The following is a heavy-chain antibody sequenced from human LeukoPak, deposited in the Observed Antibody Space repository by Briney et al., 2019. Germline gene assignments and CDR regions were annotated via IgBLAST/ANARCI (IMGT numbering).Heavy chain of an antibody. V-gene: IGHV4-59*01. Sequence: KTSETLSLTCTVSGGSISSYYWSWIRQPPGKGLEWIGYIYYSGSTNYNPSLKSRVTISVDTSKNQFSLKLSSVTAADTAVYYCARDCSRTSCLEYWGQGTLVTVSS. CDR3: ARDCSRTSCLEY. CDR2: IYYSGST. J-gene: IGHJ4*02. D-gene: IGHD2-2*01. CDR1: GGSISSYY.